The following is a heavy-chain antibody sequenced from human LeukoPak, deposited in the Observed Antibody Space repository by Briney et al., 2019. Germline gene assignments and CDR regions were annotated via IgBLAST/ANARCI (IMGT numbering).Heavy chain of an antibody. CDR1: GFTFSNYC. D-gene: IGHD4-17*01. Sequence: PGGSLRLSCAASGFTFSNYCMIWVRQAPGKGLEWVANIKQDGSEKYYADSVKGRFTISRDNAKNSLYLQMNSLRAEDTAVYYCARVLTVTNAPIDYWGQGTLVTVSS. CDR2: IKQDGSEK. J-gene: IGHJ4*02. V-gene: IGHV3-7*01. CDR3: ARVLTVTNAPIDY.